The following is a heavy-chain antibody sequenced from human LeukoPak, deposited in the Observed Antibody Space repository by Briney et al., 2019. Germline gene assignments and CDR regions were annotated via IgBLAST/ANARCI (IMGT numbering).Heavy chain of an antibody. CDR1: GGSFSGYY. V-gene: IGHV4-34*01. J-gene: IGHJ4*02. CDR3: ARGVAAAGASGL. CDR2: SNNSGST. Sequence: KTSETLSLTCAVYGGSFSGYYWNWIRQPPGKGLEWFGESNNSGSTNYNSYLKSRVTISVDTSKNELSLMLSSVTAADTDVYYCARGVAAAGASGLWGQGTLVTVSS. D-gene: IGHD6-13*01.